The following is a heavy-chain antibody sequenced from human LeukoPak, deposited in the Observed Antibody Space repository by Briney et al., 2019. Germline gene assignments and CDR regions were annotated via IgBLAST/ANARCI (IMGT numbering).Heavy chain of an antibody. J-gene: IGHJ6*03. CDR3: AISSSYSGSYYYYMDV. V-gene: IGHV1-24*01. D-gene: IGHD1-26*01. CDR2: FDPEDGET. Sequence: ASVKVSCKVSGYTLTELSMHWVRQAPGKGLEWMGGFDPEDGETIYAQKFQGRVTMTEDTSTDTAYMELSSLRSEDTAVYYCAISSSYSGSYYYYMDVWGKGTTVTVSS. CDR1: GYTLTELS.